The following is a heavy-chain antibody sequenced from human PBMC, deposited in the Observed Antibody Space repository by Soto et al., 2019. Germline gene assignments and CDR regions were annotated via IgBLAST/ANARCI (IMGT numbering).Heavy chain of an antibody. CDR2: ISSSSGYT. V-gene: IGHV3-11*06. D-gene: IGHD4-17*01. CDR3: AKEYGRLDY. CDR1: GFTFSDYY. Sequence: GGSLRLSCAASGFTFSDYYMSWIRQAPGEGLEWVSYISSSSGYTNYADSVKGRFTISRDNAKNSLYLQMNSLRAEDTAVYYCAKEYGRLDYWGQGTLVTV. J-gene: IGHJ4*02.